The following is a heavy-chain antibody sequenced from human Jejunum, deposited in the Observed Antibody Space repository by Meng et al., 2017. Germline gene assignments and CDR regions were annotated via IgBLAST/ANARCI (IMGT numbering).Heavy chain of an antibody. V-gene: IGHV5-51*01. CDR2: IYVGDSDT. D-gene: IGHD3-16*01. CDR1: GYRFADYW. Sequence: GESLKISCTGSGYRFADYWIGWVRQMPGKGLEWRGIIYVGDSDTRYSPYFRGQVIISADSSIRTAYLQWRSLKASDTAMYYCARAYTSTSYPLNFDYWGQGTLV. J-gene: IGHJ4*02. CDR3: ARAYTSTSYPLNFDY.